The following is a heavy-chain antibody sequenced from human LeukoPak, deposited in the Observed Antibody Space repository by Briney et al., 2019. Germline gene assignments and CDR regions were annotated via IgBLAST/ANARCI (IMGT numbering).Heavy chain of an antibody. CDR2: ISYDGSNK. D-gene: IGHD6-19*01. J-gene: IGHJ4*02. CDR3: ARGYSSGCLGY. CDR1: GFTVSNNY. V-gene: IGHV3-30-3*01. Sequence: GGSLRLSCAASGFTVSNNYMSWVRQAPGKGLEWVAVISYDGSNKYYADSVKGRFTISRDNSKNTLYLQMNSLRAEDTAVYYCARGYSSGCLGYWGQGTLVTVSS.